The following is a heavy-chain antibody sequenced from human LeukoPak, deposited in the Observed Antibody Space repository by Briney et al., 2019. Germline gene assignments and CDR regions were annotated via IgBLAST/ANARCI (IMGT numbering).Heavy chain of an antibody. CDR1: GGSISSYY. V-gene: IGHV4-59*01. D-gene: IGHD6-19*01. CDR3: AAHRTLSSGRDY. CDR2: IYYSGST. J-gene: IGHJ4*02. Sequence: SETLSLTCTVSGGSISSYYWSWIRQPPGKGLEWIGYIYYSGSTNYNPSLKSRVTISVDTSKNQFSLKLSTVTAADTAVYYCAAHRTLSSGRDYWGQGTLVTVSS.